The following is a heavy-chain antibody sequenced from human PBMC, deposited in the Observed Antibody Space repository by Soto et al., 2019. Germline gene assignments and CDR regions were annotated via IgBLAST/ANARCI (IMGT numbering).Heavy chain of an antibody. D-gene: IGHD3-22*01. V-gene: IGHV3-23*01. J-gene: IGHJ6*02. Sequence: GGSLRLSCAASGFTFSSYAMSWVRQAPGKGLEWVSAISGSGGSTYYADSVKGRFTISRDNSKNTLYLQMNSLRAEDTAVYYCAKDSRAITMIAPSNYYYYGMDVWGQGTTVTVSS. CDR1: GFTFSSYA. CDR3: AKDSRAITMIAPSNYYYYGMDV. CDR2: ISGSGGST.